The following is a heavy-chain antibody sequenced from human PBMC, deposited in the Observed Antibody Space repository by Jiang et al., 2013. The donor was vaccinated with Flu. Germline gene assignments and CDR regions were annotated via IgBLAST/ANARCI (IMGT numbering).Heavy chain of an antibody. CDR2: IYYSGNT. CDR1: GGSIDTYY. D-gene: IGHD2-8*02. CDR3: AREGQILVHNWFDP. V-gene: IGHV4-59*01. Sequence: LLKPSETLSLTCTVSGGSIDTYYWSWIRQPPGKGLEWIGYIYYSGNTNYNPSLKSRLTISVDRSKNQIPLKLTSVTAADTAVYYCAREGQILVHNWFDPWGQGTLVTVSS. J-gene: IGHJ5*02.